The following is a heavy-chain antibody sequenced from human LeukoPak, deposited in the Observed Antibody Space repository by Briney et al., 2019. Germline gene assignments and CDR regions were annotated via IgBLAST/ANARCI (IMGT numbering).Heavy chain of an antibody. Sequence: ASVKVSCKASGGTFSSYAISWVRQAPGQGLEWMGIINPSGGSTSYAQKFQGRVTMTRDTSTSTVYMELSSLRSEDTAVYYCARDGIDLSPDYWGQGTLVTVSS. CDR1: GGTFSSYA. CDR2: INPSGGST. D-gene: IGHD3/OR15-3a*01. CDR3: ARDGIDLSPDY. J-gene: IGHJ4*02. V-gene: IGHV1-46*01.